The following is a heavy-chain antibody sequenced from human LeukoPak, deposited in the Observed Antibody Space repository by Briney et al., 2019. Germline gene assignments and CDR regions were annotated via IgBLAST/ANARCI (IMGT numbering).Heavy chain of an antibody. Sequence: SETLSLTCAVYGDSFSWHYWSRIRQPPGKGMEWIGEINQRGTTTYNPSLKSRLTISMDTSRNQYFLNLDSVTAADTAIYYCARPGIRDYFYYMDVWGEGTPVTVSS. CDR1: GDSFSWHY. CDR3: ARPGIRDYFYYMDV. J-gene: IGHJ6*03. CDR2: INQRGTT. V-gene: IGHV4-34*01. D-gene: IGHD3-3*02.